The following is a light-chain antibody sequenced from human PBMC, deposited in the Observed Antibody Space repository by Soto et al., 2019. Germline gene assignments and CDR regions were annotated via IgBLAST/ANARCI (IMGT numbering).Light chain of an antibody. CDR1: RSISTL. Sequence: DIQMTQSPSTLSASVGDSVTITCRASRSISTLLAWYQQKPGRAPTLLIYKASTLETGVPSRFSGSGSGTEFTLTISSLQPDDFATYYCQQYNSYPLTFGQGTRLEIK. CDR3: QQYNSYPLT. J-gene: IGKJ5*01. CDR2: KAS. V-gene: IGKV1-5*03.